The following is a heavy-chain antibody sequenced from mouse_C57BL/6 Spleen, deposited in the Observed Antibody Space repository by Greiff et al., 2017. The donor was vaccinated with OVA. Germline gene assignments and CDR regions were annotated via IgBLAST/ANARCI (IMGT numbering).Heavy chain of an antibody. CDR1: GYTFTGYW. J-gene: IGHJ4*01. V-gene: IGHV1-9*01. CDR3: ARDHYGSGYYAMDY. CDR2: ILPGSGST. D-gene: IGHD1-1*01. Sequence: QVQLQQSGAELMKPGASVKLSCKATGYTFTGYWIEWVKQRPGHGLEWIGEILPGSGSTNYNEKFKGKATFTEDTSANTAYMQLSSLTTEDSAIYYCARDHYGSGYYAMDYWGQGTSVTVSS.